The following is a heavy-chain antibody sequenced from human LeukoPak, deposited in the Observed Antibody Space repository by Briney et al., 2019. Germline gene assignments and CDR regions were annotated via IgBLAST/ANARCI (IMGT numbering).Heavy chain of an antibody. Sequence: SEALSLTCTVSGGSVSPYYWSWLRQPPGKGLEWIGFIHYTGNINYNPSLKSRVTISVDTSKNHFSLNLNSVTAADTAVYYCARHNGATGGAFDVWGQGTVVIVSS. CDR2: IHYTGNI. CDR1: GGSVSPYY. D-gene: IGHD1-1*01. V-gene: IGHV4-59*08. J-gene: IGHJ3*01. CDR3: ARHNGATGGAFDV.